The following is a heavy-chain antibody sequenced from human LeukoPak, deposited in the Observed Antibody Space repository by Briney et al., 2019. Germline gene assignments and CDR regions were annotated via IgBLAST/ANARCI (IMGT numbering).Heavy chain of an antibody. D-gene: IGHD3-22*01. CDR1: GGSFSGYY. J-gene: IGHJ4*02. CDR3: AREGYYDSSGYYYVVMDY. CDR2: INHSGST. Sequence: SETLSLTCAVYGGSFSGYYWSWIRQPPGKGLEWIAEINHSGSTNYNPSLKSRVTISVDTSKNQFSLKLSSVTAADTAVYYCAREGYYDSSGYYYVVMDYWGQGTLVTVSS. V-gene: IGHV4-34*01.